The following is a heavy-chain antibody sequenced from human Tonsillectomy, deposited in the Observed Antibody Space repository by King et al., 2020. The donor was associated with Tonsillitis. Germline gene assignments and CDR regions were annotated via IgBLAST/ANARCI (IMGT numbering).Heavy chain of an antibody. J-gene: IGHJ5*02. D-gene: IGHD2-8*02. V-gene: IGHV4-39*07. Sequence: QLQESGPGLVKPSETLSLSCSVSGDSIRTDNYLWGWIRQPPGQGLEWIGSILHSGSTYYNPSLRSRVTISVDTSKNRFSLQVRSATAADTAVYYCARHPIWWSDRRSVWFDPWGQGTLVTVSS. CDR2: ILHSGST. CDR1: GDSIRTDNYL. CDR3: ARHPIWWSDRRSVWFDP.